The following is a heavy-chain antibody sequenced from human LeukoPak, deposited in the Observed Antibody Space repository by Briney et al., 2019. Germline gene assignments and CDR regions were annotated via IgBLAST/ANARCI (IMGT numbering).Heavy chain of an antibody. D-gene: IGHD3-10*01. V-gene: IGHV1-2*02. CDR1: GYTFTGYY. CDR2: INPNSGGT. J-gene: IGHJ4*02. CDR3: VRVLWFTESELDY. Sequence: ASVKVSCKASGYTFTGYYMHWVRQAPGQGLEWMGWINPNSGGTNYAQKFQGRVTMTRDTSISTAYMELSRLRSDDTAVYYCVRVLWFTESELDYWGQGTLVTVSS.